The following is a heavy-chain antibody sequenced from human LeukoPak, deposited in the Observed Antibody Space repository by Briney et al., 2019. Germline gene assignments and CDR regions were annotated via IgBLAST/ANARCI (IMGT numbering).Heavy chain of an antibody. CDR3: ARVAAGYYDSSGPFDY. D-gene: IGHD3-22*01. CDR2: IHYSGST. CDR1: GGSISSYY. V-gene: IGHV4-59*01. J-gene: IGHJ4*02. Sequence: SETLSLTCTVSGGSISSYYWSWIRQPPGKGLEWIGYIHYSGSTNYNPSLKSRVTISVDTSKNQFSLKLSSVTAADTAVYYCARVAAGYYDSSGPFDYWGQGTLVTVSS.